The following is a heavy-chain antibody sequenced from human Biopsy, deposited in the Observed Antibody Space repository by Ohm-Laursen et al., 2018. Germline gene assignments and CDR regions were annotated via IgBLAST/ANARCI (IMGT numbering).Heavy chain of an antibody. V-gene: IGHV1-8*01. CDR2: LNPVSGNS. CDR1: GYTFTSYD. D-gene: IGHD1-7*01. J-gene: IGHJ5*02. CDR3: GRAVRNQLLTDP. Sequence: SVKVSCKASGYTFTSYDITWVRQASGQGPEWIGWLNPVSGNSNFGQKFRGRVTVTSDTSISTAYMELSGLTSDDTATYYCGRAVRNQLLTDPWGQGALVTVTS.